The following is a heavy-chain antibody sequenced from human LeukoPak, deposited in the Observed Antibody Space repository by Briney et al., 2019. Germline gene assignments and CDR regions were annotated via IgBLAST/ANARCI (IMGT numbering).Heavy chain of an antibody. CDR2: VNPDGSIT. D-gene: IGHD1-14*01. Sequence: GGSLRLSCADSGFTFSSWWMHWVRQVPGKGLAWVSRVNPDGSITTYADAVKGRFTISRDNAMNTLYLQMNSLRAEDTAVYYCTRDLTGLRDYWGQGTLVTVSS. CDR1: GFTFSSWW. V-gene: IGHV3-74*03. J-gene: IGHJ4*02. CDR3: TRDLTGLRDY.